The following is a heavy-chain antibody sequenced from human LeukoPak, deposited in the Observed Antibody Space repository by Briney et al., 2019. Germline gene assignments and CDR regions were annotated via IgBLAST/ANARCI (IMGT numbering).Heavy chain of an antibody. CDR3: ARVPTVTTYWFDH. V-gene: IGHV4-34*01. CDR1: GGSFSGYY. Sequence: SETLSLTCAVYGGSFSGYYWSWLRHPPGKGLEWIGEINHSGSTNYNPSLTSRVTISVDTSKNQFSLKLSSVTAADTAVYYCARVPTVTTYWFDHWGQGTLVTVSS. CDR2: INHSGST. D-gene: IGHD4-17*01. J-gene: IGHJ5*02.